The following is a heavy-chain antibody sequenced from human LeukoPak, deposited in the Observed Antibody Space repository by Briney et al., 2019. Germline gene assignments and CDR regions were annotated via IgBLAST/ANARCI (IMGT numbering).Heavy chain of an antibody. Sequence: SETLSLTCTVSGYSISNGYYWDWIRQPPGRGLEWIGNIYRSGSPSYNPSLKSRLTISVDTSKNQFSLKVNSVTAADTAVYYCARRHSSGWFYYWGKGTLVTVTS. J-gene: IGHJ4*02. CDR2: IYRSGSP. V-gene: IGHV4-38-2*02. CDR3: ARRHSSGWFYY. D-gene: IGHD6-19*01. CDR1: GYSISNGYY.